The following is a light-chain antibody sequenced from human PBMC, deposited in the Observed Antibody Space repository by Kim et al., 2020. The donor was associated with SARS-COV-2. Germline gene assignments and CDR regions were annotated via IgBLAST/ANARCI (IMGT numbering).Light chain of an antibody. CDR2: YDS. CDR3: QVWVSSSDHVV. J-gene: IGLJ2*01. V-gene: IGLV3-21*04. Sequence: SYELTQPPSVSVAPGKTASITCGGNNIGIKSVHWYQQKSGQAPVLVIYYDSDRPSGIPERFSGSKSGNTATLTISRVEAGDEADYYCQVWVSSSDHVVFGGGTQLTVL. CDR1: NIGIKS.